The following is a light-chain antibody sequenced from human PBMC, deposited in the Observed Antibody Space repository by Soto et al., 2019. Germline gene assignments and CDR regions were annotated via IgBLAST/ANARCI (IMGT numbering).Light chain of an antibody. CDR1: QGISTY. CDR2: AAS. J-gene: IGKJ1*01. V-gene: IGKV1-27*01. CDR3: QNYNGAPWT. Sequence: DIQMTQSPSSLSASVGDRVTITCRASQGISTYLVWYQQKPGTVPKLLIFAASTLQSGLPSRFSGSGSGTDFTLTISSLQPEDVATYYCQNYNGAPWTFGQGTKGEIK.